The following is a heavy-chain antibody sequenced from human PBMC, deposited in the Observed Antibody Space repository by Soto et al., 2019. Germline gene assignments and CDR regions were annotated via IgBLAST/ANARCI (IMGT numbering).Heavy chain of an antibody. CDR2: ISGRGGSS. J-gene: IGHJ4*02. V-gene: IGHV3-23*01. Sequence: EVQLLESGGDLVQPGGSLRLSCAASGFSFSSYAMVWVRQAPGKGLEWVSVISGRGGSSYFADSVKGRFTISRDKSKNVLSLEMNSLRVEDTAKYFCAKGSIEYSASSDYGGQGTLVLVSS. D-gene: IGHD5-12*01. CDR3: AKGSIEYSASSDY. CDR1: GFSFSSYA.